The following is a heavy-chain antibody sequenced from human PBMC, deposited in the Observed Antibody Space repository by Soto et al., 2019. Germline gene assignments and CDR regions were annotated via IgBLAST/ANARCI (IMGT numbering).Heavy chain of an antibody. D-gene: IGHD3-10*01. CDR1: GGSISSYY. V-gene: IGHV4-59*08. J-gene: IGHJ4*02. CDR3: ARSSWWFGELFGGLDY. Sequence: QVQLQESGPGLVKPSETLSLTCTVSGGSISSYYWSWIRQPPGKGLEWIGYIYYSGSTNYNPSLKSRVTISVDTSKNQFSLKLSSVTAADTAVYYCARSSWWFGELFGGLDYWGQGTLVTVSS. CDR2: IYYSGST.